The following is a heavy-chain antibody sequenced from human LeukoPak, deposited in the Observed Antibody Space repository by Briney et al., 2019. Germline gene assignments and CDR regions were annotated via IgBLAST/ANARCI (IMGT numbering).Heavy chain of an antibody. V-gene: IGHV3-11*01. CDR2: ISSSGSTI. CDR3: ARVAPAAKYYYYYMDV. J-gene: IGHJ6*03. D-gene: IGHD2-2*01. CDR1: GFTFSDYY. Sequence: GGSLRLSCAVSGFTFSDYYMSWIRQPPGTGMEWDSYISSSGSTIYYADSVKGRFTISRDNAKNSLYLQMNSLRAEDTAVYYCARVAPAAKYYYYYMDVWGKGTTVTVSS.